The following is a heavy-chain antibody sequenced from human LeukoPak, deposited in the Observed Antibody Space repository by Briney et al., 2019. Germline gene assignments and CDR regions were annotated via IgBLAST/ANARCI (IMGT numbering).Heavy chain of an antibody. Sequence: PSGTLSLTCTVSGGSISSYYWSWIRQPPGKGLEWIGYIFYSGSTNYNPSLKSRVTISVDTSKNQFSLKLSSVTAADTAVYYCAREGGYSYGPFDYWGQGTLVTVSS. CDR3: AREGGYSYGPFDY. D-gene: IGHD5-18*01. V-gene: IGHV4-59*01. CDR1: GGSISSYY. J-gene: IGHJ4*02. CDR2: IFYSGST.